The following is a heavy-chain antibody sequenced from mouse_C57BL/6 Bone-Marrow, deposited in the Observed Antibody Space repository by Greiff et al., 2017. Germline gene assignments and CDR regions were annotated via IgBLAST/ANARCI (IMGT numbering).Heavy chain of an antibody. CDR3: AISITFFYYFDY. CDR2: FHPYNDDT. CDR1: GYTFTTYP. V-gene: IGHV1-47*01. D-gene: IGHD1-1*01. Sequence: QVQLKESGAELVKPGASVKMSCKASGYTFTTYPIEWMKQNHGKSLEWIGNFHPYNDDTKYNEKFKGKATLTVEKSSNTVYLELSRLTSADSAVYYCAISITFFYYFDYWGQGTTLTVSS. J-gene: IGHJ2*01.